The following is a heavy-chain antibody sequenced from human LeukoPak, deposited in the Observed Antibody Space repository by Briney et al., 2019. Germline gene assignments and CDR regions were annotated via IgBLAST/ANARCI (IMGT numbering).Heavy chain of an antibody. J-gene: IGHJ4*02. CDR2: INHSGST. CDR1: GGSFSGYY. V-gene: IGHV4-34*01. CDR3: ARDSGFFSSLY. Sequence: SETLSLTCAVYGGSFSGYYWSWIRQPPGKGLEWIGEINHSGSTNYNPSLKSRVTISVDTSKNQFFLKLSSVTAADTAVYFCARDSGFFSSLYWGQGTLVTVSS. D-gene: IGHD6-13*01.